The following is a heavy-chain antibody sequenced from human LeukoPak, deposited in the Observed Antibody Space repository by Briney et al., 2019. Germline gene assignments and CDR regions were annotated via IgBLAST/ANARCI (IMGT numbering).Heavy chain of an antibody. CDR1: GFTFSSYS. J-gene: IGHJ4*02. CDR2: ISSSSSYI. Sequence: PGGSLRLSCAASGFTFSSYSMNWVRQAPGKGLEWVSSISSSSSYIYYADSVKGRFTISRDNAKNSLYLQMNSLRAEDTAVYYCARDEYSSGWYEGVGYFDYWGQGTLVTVSS. D-gene: IGHD6-19*01. CDR3: ARDEYSSGWYEGVGYFDY. V-gene: IGHV3-21*01.